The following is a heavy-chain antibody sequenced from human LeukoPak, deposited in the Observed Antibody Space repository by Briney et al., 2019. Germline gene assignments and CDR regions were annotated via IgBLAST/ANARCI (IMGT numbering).Heavy chain of an antibody. D-gene: IGHD6-25*01. CDR3: ARDRGRYYMDV. CDR1: GFTFSSYE. Sequence: GGSLRLSCAASGFTFSSYEMNWVRQAPGKGLEWVSYISSSGSTIYYADSVKGRFTISRENAKNSLYLQMNSLRAGDTAVYYCARDRGRYYMDVWGKGTSVTISS. CDR2: ISSSGSTI. V-gene: IGHV3-48*03. J-gene: IGHJ6*03.